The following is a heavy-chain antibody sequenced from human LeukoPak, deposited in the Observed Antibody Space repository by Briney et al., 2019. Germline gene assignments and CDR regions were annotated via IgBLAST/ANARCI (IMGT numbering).Heavy chain of an antibody. J-gene: IGHJ6*04. D-gene: IGHD3-3*01. Sequence: PGGSLRLSCAASGFTFSSYAMSWVRQAPGKGLEWVSAISGSGGSTYYADPVKGRFTISRDESKNTLYVQMNSRRAEDTTVYYCAKDRITVFGVVPDVWGKGTTVIVSS. CDR3: AKDRITVFGVVPDV. CDR2: ISGSGGST. V-gene: IGHV3-23*01. CDR1: GFTFSSYA.